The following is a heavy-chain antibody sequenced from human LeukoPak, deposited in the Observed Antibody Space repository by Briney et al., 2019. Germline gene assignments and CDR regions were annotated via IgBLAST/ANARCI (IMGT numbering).Heavy chain of an antibody. Sequence: GGSLRLSCAVSGFTVSSSYISWVRQAPGKGLEWVSVIYSGGSIYYADSVKGRFTTSRDNSKNTLYLQMNSLRAEDTAVYYCARAKGAVVGLFDYWGQGPLVTVSS. CDR3: ARAKGAVVGLFDY. CDR1: GFTVSSSY. V-gene: IGHV3-53*01. J-gene: IGHJ4*02. D-gene: IGHD6-19*01. CDR2: IYSGGSI.